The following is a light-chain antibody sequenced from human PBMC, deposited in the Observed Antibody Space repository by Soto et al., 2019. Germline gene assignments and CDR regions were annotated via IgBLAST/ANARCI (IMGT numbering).Light chain of an antibody. Sequence: IERTQSPSSAFASVGDRVTITCRARQDIRSRLAWYQHKPGKAPNLLIYSATTLQSGVPYRFSGSGSGTYFTLTISSLQPEDFATYYCQQANILPPVFGGGTRVEI. CDR1: QDIRSR. CDR2: SAT. J-gene: IGKJ4*01. CDR3: QQANILPPV. V-gene: IGKV1-12*01.